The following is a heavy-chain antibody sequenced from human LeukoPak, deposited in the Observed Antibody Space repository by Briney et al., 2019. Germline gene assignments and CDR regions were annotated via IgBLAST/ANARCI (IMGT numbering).Heavy chain of an antibody. CDR2: ISSSSSYI. Sequence: GGSLRLSCAASGFTFSSYGMNWVRQAPGKGLEWVSSISSSSSYIYYADSVKGRFTISRDNAKNSLYLQMNSLRAEDTAVYYCARAGGSGSYRPYYYGMDVWGQGTTVTVSS. V-gene: IGHV3-21*01. CDR1: GFTFSSYG. CDR3: ARAGGSGSYRPYYYGMDV. D-gene: IGHD3-10*01. J-gene: IGHJ6*02.